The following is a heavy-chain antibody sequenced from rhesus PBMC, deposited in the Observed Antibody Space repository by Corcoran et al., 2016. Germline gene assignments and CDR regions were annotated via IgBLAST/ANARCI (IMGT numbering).Heavy chain of an antibody. J-gene: IGHJ6*01. V-gene: IGHV4-80*01. CDR2: KNGKSGST. CDR3: ATIRGGLDS. CDR1: GASIRSYW. Sequence: QVQLQESGPGLVKPSESLSLTCAVSGASIRSYWWSWLRQPPGKGLEWIGKKNGKSGSTYYHPSRKSRVTISKDASKNQFSLKLSSVTAADMAVYYCATIRGGLDSWGQGVVVTVSS.